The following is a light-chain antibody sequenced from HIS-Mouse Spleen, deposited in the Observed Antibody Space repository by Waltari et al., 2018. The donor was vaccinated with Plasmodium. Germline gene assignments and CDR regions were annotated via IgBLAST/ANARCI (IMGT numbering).Light chain of an antibody. CDR2: WAS. CDR3: QQYYSTPYT. Sequence: DIVMPHSPDSLAVSLGDATTINCKSSQSVLYSSNNKNYLAWYQQKPGQPPNLLIYWASTRETGVPDRFSGSGSGTDFTLTISSLQAEDVAVYYCQQYYSTPYTFGQGTKLEIK. V-gene: IGKV4-1*01. J-gene: IGKJ2*01. CDR1: QSVLYSSNNKNY.